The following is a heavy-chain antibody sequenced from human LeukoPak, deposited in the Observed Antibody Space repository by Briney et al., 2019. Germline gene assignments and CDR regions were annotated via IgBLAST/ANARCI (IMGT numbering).Heavy chain of an antibody. V-gene: IGHV3-48*03. CDR3: ARTVAPAAAYYYFMDG. Sequence: GGTLRLTCAVSGFTFSSYEMNWGGHDPRKGREGWLYIIDSDSTKNYAPSLKGRFTVSRDNAKNSLYLQMNSLRVNDTAVYYCARTVAPAAAYYYFMDGGGKGTTVTVSS. J-gene: IGHJ6*03. D-gene: IGHD2-2*01. CDR2: IIDSDSTK. CDR1: GFTFSSYE.